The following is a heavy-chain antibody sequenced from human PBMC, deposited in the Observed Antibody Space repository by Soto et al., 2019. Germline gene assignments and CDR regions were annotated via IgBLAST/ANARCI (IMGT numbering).Heavy chain of an antibody. Sequence: XVSLPLSCAASGFTFSNAWMNWVRQAPGKGLEWVGRIKSKTDGGTTDYAAPVKGRFTISRDDSKNTLYLQMNSLKTEDTAVYYCTTVNPDTAMALDAFDIWGQGTMVTVSS. D-gene: IGHD5-18*01. CDR3: TTVNPDTAMALDAFDI. CDR1: GFTFSNAW. J-gene: IGHJ3*02. CDR2: IKSKTDGGTT. V-gene: IGHV3-15*01.